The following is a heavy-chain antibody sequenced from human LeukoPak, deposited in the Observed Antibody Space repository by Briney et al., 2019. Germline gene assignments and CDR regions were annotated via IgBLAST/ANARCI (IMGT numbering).Heavy chain of an antibody. CDR3: AKVATTYGDAIDY. D-gene: IGHD4-17*01. CDR2: IRYDGSNK. V-gene: IGHV3-30*02. CDR1: GFTFSSYG. J-gene: IGHJ4*02. Sequence: GGSLRLSCAASGFTFSSYGMHWVRQAPGKGLEWVAFIRYDGSNKYYADSVKGRLTISRDNSKNTLYLQMNSLRAEDTAVYYCAKVATTYGDAIDYWGQGTLVTVSS.